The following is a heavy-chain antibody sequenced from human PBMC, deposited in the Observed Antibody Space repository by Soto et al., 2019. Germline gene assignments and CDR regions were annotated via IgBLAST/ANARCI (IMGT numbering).Heavy chain of an antibody. CDR2: INPNSGGT. D-gene: IGHD6-6*01. J-gene: IGHJ5*02. Sequence: ASVKVSCKASGYTFTGYYMHWVRQAPGQGLEWMGWINPNSGGTNYAQKFQGWVTMTRDTSISTAYMELSRLRSDDTAVYYCAITSIAARQPWFDPWGQGTLVTVSS. CDR1: GYTFTGYY. CDR3: AITSIAARQPWFDP. V-gene: IGHV1-2*04.